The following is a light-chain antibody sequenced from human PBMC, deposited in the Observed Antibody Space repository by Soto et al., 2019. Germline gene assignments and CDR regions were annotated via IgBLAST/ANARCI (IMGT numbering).Light chain of an antibody. CDR1: QRISSY. J-gene: IGKJ1*01. V-gene: IGKV1-39*01. Sequence: DIQMTQSPSSLSASVGDRVTITCRASQRISSYLNCYQQKPVKAPKILIYAVSNLQSGVPSRFSGSGSGTDFTLTISSLQPEDFSTYYCQQSYSASRTFGQGTKVDIK. CDR3: QQSYSASRT. CDR2: AVS.